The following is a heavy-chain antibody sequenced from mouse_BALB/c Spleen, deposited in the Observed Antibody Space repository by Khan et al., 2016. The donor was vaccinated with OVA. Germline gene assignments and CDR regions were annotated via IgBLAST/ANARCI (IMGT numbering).Heavy chain of an antibody. Sequence: VQLQESGAELAKPGASVKMSCKASGYTFTTYWMHWVKQRPGQGLEWIGYINPTSGYTDYNEKFKDRATLSADKSSSKAYMQQSSLTSEDSEVYYCTRDRMDYWGQGTTRTVSS. V-gene: IGHV1-7*01. J-gene: IGHJ2*01. CDR2: INPTSGYT. CDR1: GYTFTTYW. CDR3: TRDRMDY.